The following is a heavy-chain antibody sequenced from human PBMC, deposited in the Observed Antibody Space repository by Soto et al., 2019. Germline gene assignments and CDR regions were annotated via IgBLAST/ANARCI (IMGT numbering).Heavy chain of an antibody. CDR1: GDSIGSYY. CDR3: ARRSMAVVPDY. Sequence: QVQLQESGPGLVKPSETLSLTCAVSGDSIGSYYCMWIRQPPGKGLESIGYLYYGRSANYNPSLKSRVTLSVDTSTNQCSLTLGSMTAGDTAVYYCARRSMAVVPDYWGQGTLVTVSS. CDR2: LYYGRSA. D-gene: IGHD3-22*01. J-gene: IGHJ4*02. V-gene: IGHV4-59*13.